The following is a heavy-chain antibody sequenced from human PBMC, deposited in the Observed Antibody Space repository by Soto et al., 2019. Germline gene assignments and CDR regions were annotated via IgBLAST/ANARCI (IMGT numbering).Heavy chain of an antibody. CDR2: VNHNGRN. V-gene: IGHV4-34*01. D-gene: IGHD6-19*01. CDR1: GGSFSGYF. J-gene: IGHJ3*01. CDR3: ARGGSSDWQVAFDF. Sequence: SETLSLTCAVYGGSFSGYFWNWIRQTPGKGLVWIGKVNHNGRNNYNPSLKSRVTISLDMSKNQISLKLTSVTAADTAVYYCARGGSSDWQVAFDFWGQGTMVTVSS.